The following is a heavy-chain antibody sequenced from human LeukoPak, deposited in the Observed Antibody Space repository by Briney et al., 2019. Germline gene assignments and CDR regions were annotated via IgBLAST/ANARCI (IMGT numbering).Heavy chain of an antibody. J-gene: IGHJ6*03. Sequence: SDTLSLTCTVSGGPISSYYWSWIRQPPGKGLEGIGYIYYSGSTNYNPSLKSRVTISVDTSKNQFSLKLSSVTAADTAVYYCARDGGPYYYYYMDVWGKGTTVTVSS. V-gene: IGHV4-59*12. CDR2: IYYSGST. CDR1: GGPISSYY. D-gene: IGHD3-16*01. CDR3: ARDGGPYYYYYMDV.